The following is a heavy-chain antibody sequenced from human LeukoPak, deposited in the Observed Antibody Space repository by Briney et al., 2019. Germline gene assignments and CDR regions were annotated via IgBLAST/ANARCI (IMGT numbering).Heavy chain of an antibody. CDR1: GYTFTSYG. CDR2: ISAYNGNT. CDR3: AREGGIAVAGTSDY. V-gene: IGHV1-18*01. D-gene: IGHD6-19*01. Sequence: ASVKVSCKASGYTFTSYGISWVRQAPGQGLEWTGWISAYNGNTNYAQKLQGRVTMTTDTSTSTAYMELRSLRSDDTAVYYCAREGGIAVAGTSDYWGQGTLVTVSS. J-gene: IGHJ4*02.